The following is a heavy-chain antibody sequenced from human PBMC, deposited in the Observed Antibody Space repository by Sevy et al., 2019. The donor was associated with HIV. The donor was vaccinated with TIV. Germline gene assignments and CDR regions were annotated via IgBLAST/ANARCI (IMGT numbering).Heavy chain of an antibody. CDR1: GFTFSNYA. J-gene: IGHJ4*02. CDR2: ISTSGSGT. D-gene: IGHD4-17*01. V-gene: IGHV3-23*01. Sequence: GGSLRLSCAASGFTFSNYAMSWVRQAPGKGLEWVSGISTSGSGTFYADSVKGRFTISRDNSKNTLYLQMNSLRAQDKAVYYCVKGLSLGTTGTERTGWGQGTLVTVSS. CDR3: VKGLSLGTTGTERTG.